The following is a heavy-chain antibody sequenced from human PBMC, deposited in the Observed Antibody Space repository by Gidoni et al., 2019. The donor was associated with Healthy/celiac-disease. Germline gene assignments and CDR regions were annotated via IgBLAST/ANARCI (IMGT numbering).Heavy chain of an antibody. V-gene: IGHV4-39*01. CDR1: VGSISSSSYY. CDR3: ARSYGSGSYYRKPFDY. J-gene: IGHJ4*02. D-gene: IGHD3-10*01. Sequence: QLQLQESVPGLVKPSETLSLTCTVSVGSISSSSYYWGWIRQPPGQGLEWIVSIYWSGSTYYNPSLKSRVTISVDTSKKQFSLKLSSVTAADTAVYYCARSYGSGSYYRKPFDYWGQGTLVTVSS. CDR2: IYWSGST.